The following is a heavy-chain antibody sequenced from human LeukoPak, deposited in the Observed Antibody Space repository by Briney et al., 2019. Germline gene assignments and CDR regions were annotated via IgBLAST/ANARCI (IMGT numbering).Heavy chain of an antibody. CDR3: ARHMTPPGTRGFDY. D-gene: IGHD1/OR15-1a*01. V-gene: IGHV4-39*07. CDR1: GGSISSSSYY. J-gene: IGHJ4*02. Sequence: SETLSLTCTVSGGSISSSSYYWGWIRQPPGKGLEWIGSIYYSGSTYYNPSLKSRVTIPVDTSKNQFSLKLSSVTAADTAVYYCARHMTPPGTRGFDYWGQGTLVTVSS. CDR2: IYYSGST.